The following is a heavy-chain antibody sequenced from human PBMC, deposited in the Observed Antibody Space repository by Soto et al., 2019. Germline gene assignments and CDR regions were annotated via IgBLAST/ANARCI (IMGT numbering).Heavy chain of an antibody. CDR2: IIPIFGTA. Sequence: EASVKVSCKASGGTFSSYAISWVRQAPGQGLEWMGGIIPIFGTANYAQKFQGRVTITADESTSTAYMELSSLRSEDTAVYYCARSSIVVVTAPKVWFDPWGQGTQVTVSS. CDR3: ARSSIVVVTAPKVWFDP. D-gene: IGHD2-21*02. CDR1: GGTFSSYA. V-gene: IGHV1-69*13. J-gene: IGHJ5*02.